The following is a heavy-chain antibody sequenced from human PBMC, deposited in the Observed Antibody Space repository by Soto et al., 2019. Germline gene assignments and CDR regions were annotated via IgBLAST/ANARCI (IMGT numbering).Heavy chain of an antibody. CDR2: ISSSSSYT. CDR3: ARCGAVAAPYDH. V-gene: IGHV3-11*05. J-gene: IGHJ4*02. Sequence: QVQLVESGGGLVKPGGSLRLSCAASGFTFSDYYMSWIRQAPGKGLEWVSYISSSSSYTNDADSVKGRFTISRDNAKNSMYLQMNSLRAEDTAVYYGARCGAVAAPYDHWGQGTLVTVSS. D-gene: IGHD6-19*01. CDR1: GFTFSDYY.